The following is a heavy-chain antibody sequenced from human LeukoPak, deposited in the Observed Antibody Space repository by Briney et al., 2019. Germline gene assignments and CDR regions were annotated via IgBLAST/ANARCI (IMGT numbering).Heavy chain of an antibody. CDR2: IKSKTDGGTT. CDR1: GFTFSNAW. Sequence: GGSLRLSCAASGFTFSNAWMSWGRQAPGKGLEWVGRIKSKTDGGTTDYAAPVKGRFTISRDDSKNTLYLQMNSLKTEDTAVYYCTARTYYYDSSGYYFGLDPWGQGTLVTVSS. D-gene: IGHD3-22*01. J-gene: IGHJ5*02. CDR3: TARTYYYDSSGYYFGLDP. V-gene: IGHV3-15*01.